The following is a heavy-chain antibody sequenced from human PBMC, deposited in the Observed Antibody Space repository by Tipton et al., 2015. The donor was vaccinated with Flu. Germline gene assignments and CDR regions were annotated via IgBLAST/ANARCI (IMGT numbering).Heavy chain of an antibody. D-gene: IGHD2-2*01. CDR3: ARGYCSSTSCYPKAPHWFDP. CDR2: INPSGGST. J-gene: IGHJ5*02. CDR1: GYTFTSYG. Sequence: QSGAEVKKPGASVKVSCKASGYTFTSYGISWVRQAPGQGLEWMGIINPSGGSTSYAQKFQGRVTMTRDTSTSTVYMELSSLRSEDTAAYYCARGYCSSTSCYPKAPHWFDPWGQGTLVTVSS. V-gene: IGHV1-46*01.